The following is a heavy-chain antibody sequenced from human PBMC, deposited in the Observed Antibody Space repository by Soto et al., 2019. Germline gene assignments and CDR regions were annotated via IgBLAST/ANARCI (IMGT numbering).Heavy chain of an antibody. D-gene: IGHD3-9*01. J-gene: IGHJ6*02. CDR3: ARDISGVTYYDILTGSNYYYGMDV. CDR1: GFTFSSYW. V-gene: IGHV3-7*05. Sequence: GSLRLSCAGSGFTFSSYWMSWVRQAPGKGLEWVANIKQDGSEKYYVDSVKGRFTISRDNAKNSLYLQMNSLRAEDTAVYYCARDISGVTYYDILTGSNYYYGMDVWGQGTTVTVSS. CDR2: IKQDGSEK.